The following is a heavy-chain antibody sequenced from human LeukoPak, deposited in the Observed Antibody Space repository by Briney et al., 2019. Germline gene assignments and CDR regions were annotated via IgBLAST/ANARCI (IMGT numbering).Heavy chain of an antibody. Sequence: PGGSLRLSCAASRFTFSSYGMHWVRQAPGKGLGWVAIISYDGSNKYYADSVKGRFTISRDNSKNTLYLQMNSLRAEDTAVYYCAKDRGSGSYHLSDYWGQGTLVTVSS. J-gene: IGHJ4*02. CDR3: AKDRGSGSYHLSDY. CDR1: RFTFSSYG. CDR2: ISYDGSNK. V-gene: IGHV3-30*18. D-gene: IGHD1-26*01.